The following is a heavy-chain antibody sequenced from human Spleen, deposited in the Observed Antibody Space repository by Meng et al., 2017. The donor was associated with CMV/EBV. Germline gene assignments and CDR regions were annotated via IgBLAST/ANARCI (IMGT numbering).Heavy chain of an antibody. Sequence: SETLSLTCNVSGGSISSSSYYWGWIRQPPGKGLEWIGNIYYSGSTYYSPSLKSRVTISVDTSKNQFSLKLSSVTAADTAVYYCARGRRGYCSGGSCYSLGYWGQGTLVTVSS. CDR3: ARGRRGYCSGGSCYSLGY. D-gene: IGHD2-15*01. J-gene: IGHJ4*02. V-gene: IGHV4-39*07. CDR2: IYYSGST. CDR1: GGSISSSSYY.